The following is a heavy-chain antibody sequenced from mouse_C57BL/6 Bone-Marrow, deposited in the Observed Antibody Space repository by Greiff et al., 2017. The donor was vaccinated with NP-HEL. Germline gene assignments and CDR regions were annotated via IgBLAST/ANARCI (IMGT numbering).Heavy chain of an antibody. CDR1: GYTFTDYN. CDR2: INPNNGGT. D-gene: IGHD1-1*01. V-gene: IGHV1-18*01. Sequence: EVQLQQSGPELVKPGASVKIPCKASGYTFTDYNMDWVKQSHGKSLEWIGDINPNNGGTIYNQKFKGKATLTVDKSSSTAYMELRSLTSEDTAVYYCARNYYGSSQYYFDYLGQGTTLTVSS. CDR3: ARNYYGSSQYYFDY. J-gene: IGHJ2*01.